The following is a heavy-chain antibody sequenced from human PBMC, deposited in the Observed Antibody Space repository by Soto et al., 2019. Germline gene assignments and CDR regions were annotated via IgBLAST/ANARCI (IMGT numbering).Heavy chain of an antibody. D-gene: IGHD6-6*01. CDR2: LYYSGST. CDR3: VRAHYNRSSREVGAFAI. Sequence: SETLSLTCTVSGGSISSGDYYWSWIRQPPGKGLEWIGYLYYSGSTYYNPSLKSRVTISVDMSKNQFSLKLSSVTAADTAVYYCVRAHYNRSSREVGAFAIWGQGTMVTVPS. V-gene: IGHV4-30-4*01. J-gene: IGHJ3*02. CDR1: GGSISSGDYY.